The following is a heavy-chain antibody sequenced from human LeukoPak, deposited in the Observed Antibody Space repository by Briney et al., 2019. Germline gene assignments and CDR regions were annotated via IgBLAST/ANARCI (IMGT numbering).Heavy chain of an antibody. CDR3: AKGDYDFWSGYYYYGMDV. D-gene: IGHD3-3*01. J-gene: IGHJ6*02. CDR2: ISGSGGST. CDR1: GFTFSSYA. V-gene: IGHV3-23*01. Sequence: GGSLRLSCAASGFTFSSYAMSWVRQAPGKGLEWVSAISGSGGSTYYADSVKGRFTISRDNSKNTLYLQMNSLRAEDTAVYYCAKGDYDFWSGYYYYGMDVWGQGTTVTVSS.